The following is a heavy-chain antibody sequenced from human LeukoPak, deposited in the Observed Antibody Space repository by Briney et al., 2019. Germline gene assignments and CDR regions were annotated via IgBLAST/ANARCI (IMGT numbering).Heavy chain of an antibody. CDR2: IDARSGIT. D-gene: IGHD3-10*01. Sequence: GGSLRLSCAASGFTFTIFGLNWVRQAPGKGPEWVSYIDARSGITYYADSVQGRFTLSRDNARESVFLQMDSLRVDDTAVYYCASWPGAWYGEDFWGQGTLVTVSS. CDR3: ASWPGAWYGEDF. J-gene: IGHJ4*02. V-gene: IGHV3-48*01. CDR1: GFTFTIFG.